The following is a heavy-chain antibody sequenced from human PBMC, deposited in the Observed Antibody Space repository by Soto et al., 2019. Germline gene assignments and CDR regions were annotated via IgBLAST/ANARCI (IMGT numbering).Heavy chain of an antibody. V-gene: IGHV4-59*01. CDR1: GGSISSYY. J-gene: IGHJ6*02. Sequence: SETLSLTCTVSGGSISSYYWSWIRQPPGKGLEWIGYIYYSGSTNYNPSLKSRVTISVDTSKNQFSLKLSSVTAADTAVYYCARDDPDRSHCTNGVCYTGNYYGMDVWGQGTTVTVSS. CDR2: IYYSGST. CDR3: ARDDPDRSHCTNGVCYTGNYYGMDV. D-gene: IGHD2-8*01.